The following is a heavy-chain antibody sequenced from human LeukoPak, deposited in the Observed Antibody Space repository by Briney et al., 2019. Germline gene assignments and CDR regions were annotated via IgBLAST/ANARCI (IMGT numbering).Heavy chain of an antibody. CDR1: GLAFNDAW. CDR3: TWMATVRTVDF. Sequence: GGTLRRSCVVSGLAFNDAWMSWLRQAQGKGLEWVGRITSSGATDYAAPVKGRFSISRDNSKSTFYLQMNSLETDDTAMYYCTWMATVRTVDFWGQGTLVTVSS. CDR2: ITSSGAT. V-gene: IGHV3-15*01. J-gene: IGHJ4*02. D-gene: IGHD4-17*01.